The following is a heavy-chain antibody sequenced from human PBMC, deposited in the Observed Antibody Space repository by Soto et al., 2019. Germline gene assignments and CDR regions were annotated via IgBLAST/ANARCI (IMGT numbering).Heavy chain of an antibody. J-gene: IGHJ4*02. Sequence: GGSLRLSCAASGFTFISYGMHWVRQAPGKGLEWVAVIWYDGSNNYYADSVKGRFTIARDNAKNSLYLQMNSLRAEDTAVYYCARDRDFWSGYPGFDYWGQGTMVTVSS. CDR1: GFTFISYG. D-gene: IGHD3-3*01. CDR3: ARDRDFWSGYPGFDY. CDR2: IWYDGSNN. V-gene: IGHV3-33*01.